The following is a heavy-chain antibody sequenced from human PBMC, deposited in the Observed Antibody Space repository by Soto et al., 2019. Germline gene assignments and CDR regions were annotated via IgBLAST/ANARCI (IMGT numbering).Heavy chain of an antibody. D-gene: IGHD2-2*02. CDR2: INPNSGGT. J-gene: IGHJ6*02. CDR3: ASQGYCSSTSCYTTDYYYYYGMDV. V-gene: IGHV1-2*02. Sequence: QVQLVQSGAEVKKPGASVKVSCKASGYTFTGYYMHWVRQAPGQGLEWMGWINPNSGGTNYAQKFQGRVTMTRDTSISTAYMELRRLRSDDTAVYYCASQGYCSSTSCYTTDYYYYYGMDVWGQGTTVTVSS. CDR1: GYTFTGYY.